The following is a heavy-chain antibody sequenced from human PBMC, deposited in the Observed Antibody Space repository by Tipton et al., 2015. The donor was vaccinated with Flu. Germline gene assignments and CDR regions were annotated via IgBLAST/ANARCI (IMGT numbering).Heavy chain of an antibody. Sequence: TLSLTCTVSASSISTYYWSWIRQPPGKGLEWIGSIYHTGSTNYNPSLNSRVTMSLDASKSQFFLNLSSVTAADTAVYYCARTPWLRFFDPWGQGTLVTVSS. J-gene: IGHJ5*02. CDR2: IYHTGST. V-gene: IGHV4-59*01. CDR3: ARTPWLRFFDP. CDR1: ASSISTYY. D-gene: IGHD6-19*01.